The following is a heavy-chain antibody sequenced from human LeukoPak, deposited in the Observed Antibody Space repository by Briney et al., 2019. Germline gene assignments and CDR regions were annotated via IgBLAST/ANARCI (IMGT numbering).Heavy chain of an antibody. CDR3: ARGGYSSSWYAGGVFDY. D-gene: IGHD6-13*01. J-gene: IGHJ4*02. Sequence: ASVKVSCKASGYTFTSYAMNWVRQAPGQGLEWMGWINTNTGNPTYAQGFTGRFAFSLDTSVSTAYLQISSLKAEDTAVYYCARGGYSSSWYAGGVFDYWGQGTLVTVSS. CDR2: INTNTGNP. CDR1: GYTFTSYA. V-gene: IGHV7-4-1*02.